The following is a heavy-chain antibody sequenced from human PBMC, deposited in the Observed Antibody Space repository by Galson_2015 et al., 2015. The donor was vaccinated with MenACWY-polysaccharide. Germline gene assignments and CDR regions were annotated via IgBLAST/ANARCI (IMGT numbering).Heavy chain of an antibody. D-gene: IGHD7-27*01. CDR1: GLTFSPHW. CDR3: ATQAWGRFDY. Sequence: SLRLSCAASGLTFSPHWMSWVRQAPGKGLEWVANIKGDGSETYYVESMKGRFTISRDNAKNSLYLQMNSLRAEDTAVYYCATQAWGRFDYWGQGALVTVSS. J-gene: IGHJ4*02. V-gene: IGHV3-7*03. CDR2: IKGDGSET.